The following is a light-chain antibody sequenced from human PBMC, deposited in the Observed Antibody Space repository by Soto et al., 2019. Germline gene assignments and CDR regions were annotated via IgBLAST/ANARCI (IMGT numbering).Light chain of an antibody. V-gene: IGLV2-14*01. Sequence: QSALTQPASVSGSPGQSTTISCTGTSSDIGSYNYVSWYQQHPGRAPRLMIYEVNNRPSGVSNRFSGSKSGNTASLTISGLQAEDEADYYCSSYTTSTTYVFEPGTKLTVL. CDR1: SSDIGSYNY. CDR2: EVN. J-gene: IGLJ1*01. CDR3: SSYTTSTTYV.